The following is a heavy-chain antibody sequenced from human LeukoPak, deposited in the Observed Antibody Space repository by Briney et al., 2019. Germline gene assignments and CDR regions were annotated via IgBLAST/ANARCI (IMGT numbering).Heavy chain of an antibody. V-gene: IGHV4-59*08. CDR1: GGSISSYY. CDR2: IYYSGST. D-gene: IGHD5-24*01. CDR3: ARPMATINRDTFDL. Sequence: SETLSLTCTVSGGSISSYYWTWVRQSPGKGLEWIGYIYYSGSTNHNPSLKSRVTMSEDTSQNQFSLKLSSVTAADTAVYYCARPMATINRDTFDLWGQGTMVTVSS. J-gene: IGHJ3*01.